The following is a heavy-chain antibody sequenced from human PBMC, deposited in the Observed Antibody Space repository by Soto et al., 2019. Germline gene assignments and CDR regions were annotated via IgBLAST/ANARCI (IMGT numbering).Heavy chain of an antibody. J-gene: IGHJ6*02. V-gene: IGHV4-59*01. CDR2: IYYSGST. D-gene: IGHD1-26*01. Sequence: ETLSLTCTVSGDSISSYYWSWIRQPPGKGLEWIGYIYYSGSTNYNPSLKSRVTISVDTSKNQFSLKLSSVTAADTAVYYCARAQWELPKIYYYYGMDVWGQGTTVTVSS. CDR3: ARAQWELPKIYYYYGMDV. CDR1: GDSISSYY.